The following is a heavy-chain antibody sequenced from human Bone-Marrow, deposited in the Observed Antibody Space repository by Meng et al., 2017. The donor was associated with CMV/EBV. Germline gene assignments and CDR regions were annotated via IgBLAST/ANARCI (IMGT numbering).Heavy chain of an antibody. CDR1: GYTFTGYY. CDR3: ARDTGTAAAEGMDY. D-gene: IGHD6-13*01. Sequence: ASVKVSCKASGYTFTGYYMHWVRQAPGQGLEWMGWINPNSGGTNYAQKFQGRVTMTRDTSISTAYMELSRLRSDDTAVYYCARDTGTAAAEGMDYWGQGTPVTVSS. J-gene: IGHJ4*02. V-gene: IGHV1-2*02. CDR2: INPNSGGT.